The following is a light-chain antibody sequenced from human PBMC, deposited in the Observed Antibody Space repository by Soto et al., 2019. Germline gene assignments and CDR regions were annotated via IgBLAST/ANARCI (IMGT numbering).Light chain of an antibody. CDR1: NSNLGAGYD. V-gene: IGLV1-40*01. CDR2: GDD. Sequence: QSVLTQPPSVSGAPGQRVTISCTGNNSNLGAGYDVHWYRHLPGSAPKVVIYGDDNRPSGVPDRFSGSKSGTSASLAITGLQAEDEADYYCQSYDSTLSAYVFGTGTKLTVL. CDR3: QSYDSTLSAYV. J-gene: IGLJ1*01.